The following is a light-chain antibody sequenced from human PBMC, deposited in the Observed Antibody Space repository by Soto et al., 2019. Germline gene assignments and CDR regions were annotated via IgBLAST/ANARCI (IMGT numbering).Light chain of an antibody. CDR2: EVN. CDR3: SSFTSTNTWV. V-gene: IGLV2-14*01. J-gene: IGLJ3*02. CDR1: RIDVGGYNY. Sequence: QSALTQPASVSGSPGQSITISCTGTRIDVGGYNYVSWYQQHPGKAPKLMIFEVNNRPSGVSNRFSCSKSGNTASLTISGLQAEDEADYFCSSFTSTNTWVFGGGTKVTVL.